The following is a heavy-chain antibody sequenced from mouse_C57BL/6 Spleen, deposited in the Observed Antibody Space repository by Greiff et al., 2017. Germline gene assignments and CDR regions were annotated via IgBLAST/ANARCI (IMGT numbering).Heavy chain of an antibody. CDR2: ISDGGSYT. Sequence: DVKLVESGGGLVKPGGSLKLSCAASGFTFSSYAMSWVRQTPEKRLEWVATISDGGSYTYYPDNVKGRFTISRDNAKNNLYLQMSHLKSEDTAMYYCASEIAYYYGSSPFGYFDVWGTGTTLTVSS. CDR3: ASEIAYYYGSSPFGYFDV. V-gene: IGHV5-4*03. J-gene: IGHJ1*03. D-gene: IGHD1-1*01. CDR1: GFTFSSYA.